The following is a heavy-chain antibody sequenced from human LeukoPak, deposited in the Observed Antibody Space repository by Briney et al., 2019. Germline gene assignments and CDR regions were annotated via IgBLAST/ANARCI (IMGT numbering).Heavy chain of an antibody. V-gene: IGHV3-30*18. J-gene: IGHJ4*02. CDR2: ISYDGSNK. CDR3: AKDLLEDPYY. D-gene: IGHD1-26*01. Sequence: GGSLRLSCAASGFTFSSYGMHWVRQAPGKRLEWVAVISYDGSNKYYADSVKGRFTISRDNSKNTLYLQMNSLRAEDTAVYYCAKDLLEDPYYWGQGTLVTVSS. CDR1: GFTFSSYG.